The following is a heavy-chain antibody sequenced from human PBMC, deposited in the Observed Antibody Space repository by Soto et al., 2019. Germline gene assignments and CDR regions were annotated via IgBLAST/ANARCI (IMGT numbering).Heavy chain of an antibody. CDR2: INGGNGNT. D-gene: IGHD3-3*01. Sequence: ASVKVSCKTSGNTFPNYALHWVRQAPGQRPEWMGWINGGNGNTKYSEHFQGRVTFTGDTSAGTAYMELSSLRSEDTAVYYCARDLRIFGVVIGLPSGYWGQGTQVTVSS. CDR3: ARDLRIFGVVIGLPSGY. V-gene: IGHV1-3*01. CDR1: GNTFPNYA. J-gene: IGHJ4*02.